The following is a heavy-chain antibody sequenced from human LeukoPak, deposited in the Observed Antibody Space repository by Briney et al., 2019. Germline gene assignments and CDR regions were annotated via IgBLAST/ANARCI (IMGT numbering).Heavy chain of an antibody. CDR2: FDPEDGET. Sequence: ASVKVSCKVSGYTLTELSMHWVRQAPGKGLEGMGGFDPEDGETIYAQKFQGRVTITADKSTSTAYMELSSLRSEDTAVYYCARPGSGSSSWDVWFDPWGQGTLVTVSS. V-gene: IGHV1-24*01. CDR1: GYTLTELS. CDR3: ARPGSGSSSWDVWFDP. J-gene: IGHJ5*02. D-gene: IGHD6-13*01.